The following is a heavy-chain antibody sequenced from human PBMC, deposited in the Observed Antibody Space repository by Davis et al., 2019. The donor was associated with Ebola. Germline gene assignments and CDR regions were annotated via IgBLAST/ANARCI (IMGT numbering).Heavy chain of an antibody. CDR3: AGQLGPEPRSFHY. J-gene: IGHJ4*02. Sequence: PSETLSLTCTVSGGSISSYYWSWIRQPPGKGLEWIGYIYYSGSTNYNPSLKSRVTISVDTSKNQFSLKLSSVTAADTAVYYCAGQLGPEPRSFHYWGQGTLVTVSS. D-gene: IGHD2-2*01. CDR1: GGSISSYY. CDR2: IYYSGST. V-gene: IGHV4-59*01.